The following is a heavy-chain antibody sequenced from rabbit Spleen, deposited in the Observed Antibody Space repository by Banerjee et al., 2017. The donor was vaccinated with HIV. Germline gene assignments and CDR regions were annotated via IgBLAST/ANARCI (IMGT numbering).Heavy chain of an antibody. Sequence: QSLKESGGGLVKPGASLTLTCTASGFSFNRNWMGWARQAPGKGLEWIGTITDDTSGTTYYASWAKGRFTISKISSTTVTLQMTSLTGADTAIYFCESGELWGPGTLVTVS. CDR2: ITDDTSGTT. V-gene: IGHV1S40*01. CDR3: ESGEL. CDR1: GFSFNRNW. J-gene: IGHJ4*01.